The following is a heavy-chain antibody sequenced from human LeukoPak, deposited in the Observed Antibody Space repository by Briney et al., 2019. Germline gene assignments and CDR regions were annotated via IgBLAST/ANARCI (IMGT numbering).Heavy chain of an antibody. Sequence: SVKVSCKASGGTFSSYAISWVRQAPGQGLEWKGGIIPIFGTANYAQKFQGRVTITADESASTAYMELSSLRSEDTAVYYCARANYYGSGSYSFGFDYWGQGTLVTVSS. J-gene: IGHJ4*02. CDR2: IIPIFGTA. CDR3: ARANYYGSGSYSFGFDY. V-gene: IGHV1-69*13. D-gene: IGHD3-10*01. CDR1: GGTFSSYA.